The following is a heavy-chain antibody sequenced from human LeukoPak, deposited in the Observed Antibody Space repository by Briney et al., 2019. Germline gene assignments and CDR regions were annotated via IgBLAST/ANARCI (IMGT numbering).Heavy chain of an antibody. D-gene: IGHD1-26*01. CDR2: ISLAGRT. V-gene: IGHV4-4*02. J-gene: IGHJ4*02. CDR3: SRESGAFCPFGY. Sequence: TSGTLSLTSGVSGGSISSTIWWSWVRQPPGQGLEWIGEISLAGRTNYNPSLNGRVTMSLDESSNQLSLNLTSVTAADTAIYYCSRESGAFCPFGYWGQGTLVIVPS. CDR1: GGSISSTIW.